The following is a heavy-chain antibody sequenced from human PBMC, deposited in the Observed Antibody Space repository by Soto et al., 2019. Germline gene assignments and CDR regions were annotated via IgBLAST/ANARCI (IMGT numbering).Heavy chain of an antibody. CDR2: IFYSGST. Sequence: QVQLQESGPGLVKPSETLSLTCTVSGGSISSYYCCWIWKPPGRGLEWIGIIFYSGSTSYNPSLNISLTISISTPEYQFSLNLTYVTAADTAVTYCESIIGVPVLSFDSWGQGTLVAISS. CDR3: ESIIGVPVLSFDS. J-gene: IGHJ5*01. D-gene: IGHD3-3*02. CDR1: GGSISSYY. V-gene: IGHV4-59*01.